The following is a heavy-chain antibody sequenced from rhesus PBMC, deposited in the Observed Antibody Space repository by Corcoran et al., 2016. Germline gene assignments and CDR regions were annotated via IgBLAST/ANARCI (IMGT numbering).Heavy chain of an antibody. CDR1: GGTISSGYYY. V-gene: IGHV4S12*01. D-gene: IGHD5-24*01. Sequence: QVQLQESGPGIMKPSETLSLTCAVSGGTISSGYYYWSWIRQPPGKGLEGIGGIYRSSERTHSHPSLKSRVTISKDTPKNQFSLKLSSVTATDTAVYYCARLGTHRFDVWGPGVLVSVSS. J-gene: IGHJ5-1*01. CDR3: ARLGTHRFDV. CDR2: IYRSSERT.